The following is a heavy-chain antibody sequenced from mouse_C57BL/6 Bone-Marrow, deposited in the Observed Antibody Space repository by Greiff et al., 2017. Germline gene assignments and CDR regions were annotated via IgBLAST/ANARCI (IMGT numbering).Heavy chain of an antibody. CDR2: IRNKANGYTT. J-gene: IGHJ2*01. CDR3: ARRYYSNRYYFDY. D-gene: IGHD2-5*01. Sequence: DVKLVESGGGLVQPGGSLSLSCAASGFTFTDYYMSWVRQPPGKALEWLGFIRNKANGYTTEYNASVKGRFTISRDNSQSILYLQMNALRAEDSATYYCARRYYSNRYYFDYWGQGTTLTVSS. CDR1: GFTFTDYY. V-gene: IGHV7-3*01.